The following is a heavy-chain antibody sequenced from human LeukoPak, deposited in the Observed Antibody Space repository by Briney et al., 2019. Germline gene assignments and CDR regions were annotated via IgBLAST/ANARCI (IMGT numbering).Heavy chain of an antibody. CDR2: IYSGGST. CDR3: AREQLGASPFDY. Sequence: GGSLRLSCATSGFDFSSYSMNWVRQAPGKGLEWVSVIYSGGSTYYADSVKGRFTISRDNSKNTLYLQMNSLRAEDTAVYYCAREQLGASPFDYWGQGTLVTVSS. J-gene: IGHJ4*02. D-gene: IGHD6-6*01. V-gene: IGHV3-66*01. CDR1: GFDFSSYS.